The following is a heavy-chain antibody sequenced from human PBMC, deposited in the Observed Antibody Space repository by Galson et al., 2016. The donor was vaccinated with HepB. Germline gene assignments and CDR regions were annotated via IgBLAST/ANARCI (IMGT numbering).Heavy chain of an antibody. CDR2: ISSGSRHI. CDR3: ARDRVDIVAASSSIRNYYGMDV. J-gene: IGHJ6*02. Sequence: SLRLSCAASGFTFRAYTMNWVRQAPGKGLQWVSSISSGSRHISNADSLKGRFSISRDDAKNSVFLQMNSLTVDDTAKYFCARDRVDIVAASSSIRNYYGMDVWGQGTTVTVSS. D-gene: IGHD5-12*01. CDR1: GFTFRAYT. V-gene: IGHV3-21*04.